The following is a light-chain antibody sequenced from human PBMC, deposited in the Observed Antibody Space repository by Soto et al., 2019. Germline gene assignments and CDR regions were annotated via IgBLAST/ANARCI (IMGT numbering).Light chain of an antibody. V-gene: IGKV3-15*01. CDR3: QQYNNWRRT. Sequence: TLSVSPGARATLSCRASQSVSSNLAWYQKKPGQAPRLLIYDASTRATGIPARFSGSGSGTEFTLTISSLQSEDFAIYYCQQYNNWRRTFGQGTKVDIK. CDR2: DAS. J-gene: IGKJ1*01. CDR1: QSVSSN.